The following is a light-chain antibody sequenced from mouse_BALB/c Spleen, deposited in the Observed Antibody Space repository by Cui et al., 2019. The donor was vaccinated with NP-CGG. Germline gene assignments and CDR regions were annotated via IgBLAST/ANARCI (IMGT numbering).Light chain of an antibody. Sequence: AVVTQESAPTTSPGETGTLTCRSSTGAVTTSNYANWVQEKPDHLFTGLIGGTNNRAPGVPARFSGSLIGNKAALTITGAQTEDEAIYFCALWYSNHWVFGGGTKLTVL. J-gene: IGLJ1*01. V-gene: IGLV1*01. CDR2: GTN. CDR1: TGAVTTSNY. CDR3: ALWYSNHWV.